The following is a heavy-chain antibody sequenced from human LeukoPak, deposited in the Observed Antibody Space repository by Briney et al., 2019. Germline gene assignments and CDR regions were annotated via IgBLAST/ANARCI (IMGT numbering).Heavy chain of an antibody. Sequence: GGSLSLFCAPSGFTFSSYAMRWVRQPAGKGREYVSAISSNGGSTSYANSVKGRFTIPRDNSKHTLYLQMGSLRAEDMAVYYCATDSDSYGSLPIDYWGQGTLVTVSS. D-gene: IGHD5-18*01. J-gene: IGHJ4*02. V-gene: IGHV3-64*01. CDR1: GFTFSSYA. CDR2: ISSNGGST. CDR3: ATDSDSYGSLPIDY.